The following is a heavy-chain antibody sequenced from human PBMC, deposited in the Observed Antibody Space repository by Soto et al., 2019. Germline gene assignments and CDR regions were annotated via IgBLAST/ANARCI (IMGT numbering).Heavy chain of an antibody. V-gene: IGHV3-33*01. CDR3: SICSLLTSVDH. CDR1: GFTFSGYG. D-gene: IGHD2-21*01. CDR2: IWYDGSNK. Sequence: QVQLVESGGGVVQPGRSLRLSCAASGFTFSGYGMHWVRQAPGKGLEWVAVIWYDGSNKYYADSVKGRFTISRDNTKNTQYPEMNSLRAEGTAVGYFSICSLLTSVDHWGQGTLVTGSS. J-gene: IGHJ4*02.